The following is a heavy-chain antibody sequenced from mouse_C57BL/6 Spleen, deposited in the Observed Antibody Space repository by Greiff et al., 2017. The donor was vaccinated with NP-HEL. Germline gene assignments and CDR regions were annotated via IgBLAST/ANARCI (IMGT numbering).Heavy chain of an antibody. J-gene: IGHJ3*01. CDR1: GYTFTSYW. D-gene: IGHD2-5*01. Sequence: VQLQQPGAELVRPGTSVKLSCKASGYTFTSYWMHWVKQRPGQGLAWIGVIDPSDSYTNYNQKFKGKATLTVDTSSSTAYMQLSSLTSEDSAVYYCAGDYSNYVWFAYWGQGTLVTVSA. CDR2: IDPSDSYT. CDR3: AGDYSNYVWFAY. V-gene: IGHV1-59*01.